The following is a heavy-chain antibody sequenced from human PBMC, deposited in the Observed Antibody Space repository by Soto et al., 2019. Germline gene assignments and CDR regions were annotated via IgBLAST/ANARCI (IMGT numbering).Heavy chain of an antibody. Sequence: QVQLVQSGAEVKKPGASVKVSCKASGYTFSSYDINWVRQATGQGLEWMGWMNPNTGNTVYAQKFQGRVTMSRNTSISTAYMERSSLRSEDTAVYYCARERAYGMDVWGQGTTVTVSS. CDR2: MNPNTGNT. CDR1: GYTFSSYD. CDR3: ARERAYGMDV. V-gene: IGHV1-8*01. J-gene: IGHJ6*02.